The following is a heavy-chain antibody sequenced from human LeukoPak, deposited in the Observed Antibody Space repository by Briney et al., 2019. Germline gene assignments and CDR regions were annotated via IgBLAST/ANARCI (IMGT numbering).Heavy chain of an antibody. CDR2: ISSSSSYI. CDR1: GFTFSSYS. V-gene: IGHV3-21*01. CDR3: ARDSTMAARRPFDY. J-gene: IGHJ4*02. D-gene: IGHD6-6*01. Sequence: KTGGSLRLSCAASGFTFSSYSMNWVRQAPGKGLEWVSSISSSSSYIYYADSVKGRFTISRDNAKNSLYPQMSSLRAEDTAVYYCARDSTMAARRPFDYWGQGTLVTVSS.